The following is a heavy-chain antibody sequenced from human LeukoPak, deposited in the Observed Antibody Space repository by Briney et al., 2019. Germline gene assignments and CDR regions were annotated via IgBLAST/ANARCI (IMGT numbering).Heavy chain of an antibody. CDR2: IRSKAFGGTT. V-gene: IGHV3-49*04. J-gene: IGHJ4*02. Sequence: PGGSLRLSCTASRFTFGDYAISWVRQAPGKGLEWVGFIRSKAFGGTTEYAASVKGRFTISRDDSKSIAYLQMNNLKTEVTAVYYCTRAPYSNYVNLDYWGQGTLVTVSS. D-gene: IGHD4-11*01. CDR3: TRAPYSNYVNLDY. CDR1: RFTFGDYA.